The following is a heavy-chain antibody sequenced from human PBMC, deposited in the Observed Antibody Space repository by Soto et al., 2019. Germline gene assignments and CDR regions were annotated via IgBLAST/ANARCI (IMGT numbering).Heavy chain of an antibody. CDR3: AKDLGELLFDYFDY. J-gene: IGHJ4*02. Sequence: SETLSLTCTVSGDSITSNSYFWAWIRQPPGKGLEWIGSIYYSGTTYYNPSLKSRVTISRDNSKNTLYLQMNSLRAEDTAVYYCAKDLGELLFDYFDYWGQGALVTVSS. CDR2: IYYSGTT. V-gene: IGHV4-39*07. CDR1: GDSITSNSYF. D-gene: IGHD3-10*01.